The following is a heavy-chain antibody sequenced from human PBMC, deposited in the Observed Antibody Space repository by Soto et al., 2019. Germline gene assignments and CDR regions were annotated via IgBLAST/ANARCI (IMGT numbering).Heavy chain of an antibody. CDR2: ISGSGGST. J-gene: IGHJ6*03. CDR3: AKDLLIRGEIGKYYYYYYMDV. V-gene: IGHV3-23*01. Sequence: GGSLRLSCAASGFTFSSYAMSWVRQAPGKGLEWVSAISGSGGSTYYADSVKGRFTISRDNSKNTLYLQMNSLRAEDTAVYYCAKDLLIRGEIGKYYYYYYMDVWGKGTTVTVSS. D-gene: IGHD3-10*01. CDR1: GFTFSSYA.